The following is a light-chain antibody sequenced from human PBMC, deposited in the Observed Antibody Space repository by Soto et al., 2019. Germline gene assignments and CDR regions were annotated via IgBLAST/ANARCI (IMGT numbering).Light chain of an antibody. CDR2: DVT. CDR3: SSYPSTTTPVV. Sequence: QSVLTQPASVSGSPGQSITISCTGTSSDVGDSSYVSWYQQHPGKAPKLIIYDVTHRPSGVSSRFSASKSGNTASLTISGLQAEDEADYFCSSYPSTTTPVVFGGGTKLTVL. V-gene: IGLV2-14*03. CDR1: SSDVGDSSY. J-gene: IGLJ2*01.